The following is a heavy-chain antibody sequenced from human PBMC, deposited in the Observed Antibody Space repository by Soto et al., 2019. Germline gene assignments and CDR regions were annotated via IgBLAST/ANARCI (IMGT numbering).Heavy chain of an antibody. J-gene: IGHJ6*03. CDR3: AKRPRYYYYMDV. V-gene: IGHV3-23*01. CDR2: ISGSGGST. Sequence: EVQLLESGGGLVQPGGSLRLSCAASGFTFSSYAMSWVRQAPGKGLEWVSAISGSGGSTHYADSVKGRFTISRDNSKNTLYLQMNSLRAEDTAVYYCAKRPRYYYYMDVWGKGTTVTVSS. CDR1: GFTFSSYA.